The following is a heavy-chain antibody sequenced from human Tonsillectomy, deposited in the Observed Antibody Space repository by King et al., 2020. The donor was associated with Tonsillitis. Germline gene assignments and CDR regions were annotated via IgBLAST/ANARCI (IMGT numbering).Heavy chain of an antibody. V-gene: IGHV1-8*02. J-gene: IGHJ4*02. CDR1: GYTFTNYD. CDR2: MDPSSGDA. CDR3: ARGVDF. Sequence: QLVQSGAEVKKPGASVKVSCKASGYTFTNYDINWVRQGTGQGLEWMGWMDPSSGDADYSQKFQGRVAMTRNTSISTAFLEVRSLRSDDTAVYYCARGVDFWGQGTLVTVSS.